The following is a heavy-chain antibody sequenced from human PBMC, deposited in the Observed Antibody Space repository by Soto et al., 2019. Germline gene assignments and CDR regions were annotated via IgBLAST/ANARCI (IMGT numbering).Heavy chain of an antibody. CDR3: ARVNRYFYDSLATDSFDPFDI. D-gene: IGHD3-22*01. CDR2: INAGNGNT. CDR1: GYTFTSYA. V-gene: IGHV1-3*01. Sequence: RASVKVSCKASGYTFTSYAMHWVRQAPGQRLEWMGWINAGNGNTKYSQKFQGRVTITRDTSASTAYMELSSLRSEDTAVYYCARVNRYFYDSLATDSFDPFDIWGRGTMFAVSS. J-gene: IGHJ3*02.